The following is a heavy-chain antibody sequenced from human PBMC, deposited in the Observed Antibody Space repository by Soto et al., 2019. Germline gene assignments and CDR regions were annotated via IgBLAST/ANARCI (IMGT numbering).Heavy chain of an antibody. V-gene: IGHV3-23*01. CDR2: ISGSGGST. D-gene: IGHD2-2*01. J-gene: IGHJ6*02. CDR1: GYTFVAFW. Sequence: VRPLRLSWAASGYTFVAFWMHWVRPATGKGLDWVSAISGSGGSTYYADSVKGRFTISRDNSKNTLYLQMNSLRAEDTAVYYCAKDLAIVVVPAARDYYYYYGMGGWGQGTT. CDR3: AKDLAIVVVPAARDYYYYYGMGG.